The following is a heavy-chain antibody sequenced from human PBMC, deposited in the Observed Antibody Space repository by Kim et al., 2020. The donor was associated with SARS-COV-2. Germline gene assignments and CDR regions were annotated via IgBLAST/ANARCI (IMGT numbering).Heavy chain of an antibody. Sequence: GGSLRLSCAASGFTFSGSAMHWVRQASGKGLEWVGRIRSKANSYASAYAASVKGRFTISRDDSKHTAYLQMNSLKTQDTAVYYCTRPRVLRFLEWLPQPDYYYYMDVGGKGTTVTVSS. J-gene: IGHJ6*03. CDR1: GFTFSGSA. CDR2: IRSKANSYAS. CDR3: TRPRVLRFLEWLPQPDYYYYMDV. D-gene: IGHD3-3*01. V-gene: IGHV3-73*01.